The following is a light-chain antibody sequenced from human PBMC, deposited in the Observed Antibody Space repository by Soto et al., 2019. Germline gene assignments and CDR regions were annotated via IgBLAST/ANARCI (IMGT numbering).Light chain of an antibody. J-gene: IGLJ1*01. CDR1: SSDVGGYNY. V-gene: IGLV2-14*03. CDR2: DVS. CDR3: NSYTSTSTSYV. Sequence: QSALTQPASVSGSPGQSITISCTGTSSDVGGYNYVSWYQHHPGKAPKLMIYDVSNRPSGVSNRFSCSKSGNTASLTISGLQAEDEADYYCNSYTSTSTSYVFGTGTKLTVL.